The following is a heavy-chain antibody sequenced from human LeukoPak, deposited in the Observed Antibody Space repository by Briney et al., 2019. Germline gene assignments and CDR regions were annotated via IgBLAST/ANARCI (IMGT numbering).Heavy chain of an antibody. CDR3: ARDPLSANDSYI. CDR2: INYIGST. V-gene: IGHV4-59*01. CDR1: GGSFSNSY. D-gene: IGHD3-16*01. Sequence: PSETLSLTCTVSGGSFSNSYWNWIRQPPGKGLEWIGYINYIGSTNYNPSLKSRVTISLDTSKNQFSLTLSSVTAADTAVYFCARDPLSANDSYIWGQGTMVTVSS. J-gene: IGHJ3*02.